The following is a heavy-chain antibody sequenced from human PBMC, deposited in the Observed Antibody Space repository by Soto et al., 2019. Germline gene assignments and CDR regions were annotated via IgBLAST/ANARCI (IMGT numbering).Heavy chain of an antibody. CDR1: GFIFPNFA. CDR3: TATPRNGMGV. D-gene: IGHD5-18*01. V-gene: IGHV3-30-3*01. CDR2: ISSDGTTR. Sequence: QVRLEESGGGVVQPGRSLRLSCAASGFIFPNFAFHWIRQAPGKGLEWVAGISSDGTTRYYADSVKGRFSISRDNAKNTLYLEMDSLSVEDTALYYCTATPRNGMGVWGQGTKVTVAS. J-gene: IGHJ6*02.